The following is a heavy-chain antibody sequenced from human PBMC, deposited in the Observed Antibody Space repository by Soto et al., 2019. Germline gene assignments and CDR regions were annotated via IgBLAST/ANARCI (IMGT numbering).Heavy chain of an antibody. Sequence: SVKVSCKASGGTFSSYAISWVRQAPGQGLEWMGGIIPIFGTANYAQKFQGRVTITADESTSTAYMELSSLRSEDTAVYYCARSRQLWGPNYYYGMDVRGQGTTVTVSS. J-gene: IGHJ6*02. CDR1: GGTFSSYA. CDR3: ARSRQLWGPNYYYGMDV. V-gene: IGHV1-69*13. D-gene: IGHD5-18*01. CDR2: IIPIFGTA.